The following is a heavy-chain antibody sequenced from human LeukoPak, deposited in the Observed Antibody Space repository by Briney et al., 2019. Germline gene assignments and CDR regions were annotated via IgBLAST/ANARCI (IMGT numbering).Heavy chain of an antibody. CDR3: ARDRRYSVGGVDY. Sequence: GGSLRLSCAASGFTFSSYSMNWVRQAPGKGLEWVSSISSSSSYIYYADSVKGRFTISRDNAKKSLYLQMNSLRAEDMAVYYCARDRRYSVGGVDYWGQGTLVTVSS. CDR2: ISSSSSYI. V-gene: IGHV3-21*01. D-gene: IGHD6-13*01. CDR1: GFTFSSYS. J-gene: IGHJ4*02.